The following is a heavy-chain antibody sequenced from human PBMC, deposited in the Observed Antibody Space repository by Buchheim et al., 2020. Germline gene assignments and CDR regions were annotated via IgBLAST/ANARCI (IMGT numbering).Heavy chain of an antibody. J-gene: IGHJ4*02. V-gene: IGHV3-11*05. CDR1: GFTFSDFY. CDR3: ASGDSRSSGAVDY. CDR2: ISSSSSYT. D-gene: IGHD6-6*01. Sequence: QVQLVESGGGLVKPGGSLRLSCAASGFTFSDFYMSWIRQAPGKGLEWISYISSSSSYTNYADAVQGRFSISRDNAKNQLYLQMNSLRAEDTAVYYCASGDSRSSGAVDYWGQGTL.